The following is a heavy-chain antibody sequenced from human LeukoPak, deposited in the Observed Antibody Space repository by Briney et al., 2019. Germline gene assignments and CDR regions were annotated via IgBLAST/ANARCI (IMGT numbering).Heavy chain of an antibody. CDR1: GYTFTRYG. Sequence: ASVKVSRKASGYTFTRYGISWVRQAPGQGLEWMGWISAYNGNTNYAQKLQGRVTMTTDTSTSTAYMELRSLRSEDMAVYYCARGGHRHYYYYMDVWGKGTTVTVSS. CDR2: ISAYNGNT. CDR3: ARGGHRHYYYYMDV. J-gene: IGHJ6*03. V-gene: IGHV1-18*03. D-gene: IGHD3-16*02.